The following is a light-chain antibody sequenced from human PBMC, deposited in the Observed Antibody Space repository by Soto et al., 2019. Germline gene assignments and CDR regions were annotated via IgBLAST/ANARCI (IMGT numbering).Light chain of an antibody. V-gene: IGLV1-44*01. CDR3: AAWDDSLNGYV. CDR2: SNS. J-gene: IGLJ1*01. CDR1: SSNIGSNS. Sequence: QLVLTQPPSASGTPGQRVTISCSGSSSNIGSNSVNWYQQLPGTAPKLLIYSNSQRPSGVPDRFSGSKSDTSASLAIGGLQSEDEADYYCAAWDDSLNGYVFGTGTKLTVL.